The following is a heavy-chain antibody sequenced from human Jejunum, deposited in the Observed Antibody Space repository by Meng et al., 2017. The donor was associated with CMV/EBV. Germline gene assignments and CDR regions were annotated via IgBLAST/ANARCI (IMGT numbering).Heavy chain of an antibody. J-gene: IGHJ4*02. CDR2: INPNSGGT. CDR1: GYTFTGYY. D-gene: IGHD6-19*01. V-gene: IGHV1-2*06. Sequence: SCKASGYTFTGYYMHWVRQAPGQGPEWMGRINPNSGGTDYAQNFQGRVTMTRDTSINTDYMELIELRSDDAAVYYCARAGPVAGTLDYWGQGTLVTVSS. CDR3: ARAGPVAGTLDY.